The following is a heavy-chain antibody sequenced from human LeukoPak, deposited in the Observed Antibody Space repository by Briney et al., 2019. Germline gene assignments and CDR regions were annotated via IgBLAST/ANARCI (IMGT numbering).Heavy chain of an antibody. CDR3: ARQEYCSSITCYAGGWFDP. J-gene: IGHJ5*02. CDR2: IYYSGNT. CDR1: GGSVSSSSYY. Sequence: SETLSLTCTVSGGSVSSSSYYWGWIRQPPGKGLEWIGSIYYSGNTYYNPSLKSRVTISVDTSKNQFSLKLSSVTAADTAVYYCARQEYCSSITCYAGGWFDPWGQGTLVTVSS. V-gene: IGHV4-39*01. D-gene: IGHD2-2*01.